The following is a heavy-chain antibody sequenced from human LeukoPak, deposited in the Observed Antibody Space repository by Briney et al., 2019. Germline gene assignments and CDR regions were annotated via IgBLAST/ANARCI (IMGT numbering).Heavy chain of an antibody. CDR2: INHSGST. CDR1: GGSFSGYY. CDR3: ARVPVAGDYYYYGMDV. J-gene: IGHJ6*02. Sequence: SETLSLTCAVYGGSFSGYYWSWIRQPPGKGLEWIGEINHSGSTNYNPSLKSRVTISVDTSKNQFSLKLSSVTAADTAVYYCARVPVAGDYYYYGMDVWGQGTTVTVSS. D-gene: IGHD6-19*01. V-gene: IGHV4-34*01.